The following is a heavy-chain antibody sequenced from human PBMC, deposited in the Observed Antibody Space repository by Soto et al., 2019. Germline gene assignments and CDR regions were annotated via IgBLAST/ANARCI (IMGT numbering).Heavy chain of an antibody. CDR2: IKQDGSEK. CDR1: GFTFSSYW. V-gene: IGHV3-7*01. Sequence: GGSLRLSCAASGFTFSSYWMSWVRRAPGKGLEWVANIKQDGSEKYYVDSVKGRFTISRDNAKNSLYLQMNSLRAEDTAVYYCASHRTTNYYYYYGMDVWGQGTTVTVSS. D-gene: IGHD1-7*01. CDR3: ASHRTTNYYYYYGMDV. J-gene: IGHJ6*02.